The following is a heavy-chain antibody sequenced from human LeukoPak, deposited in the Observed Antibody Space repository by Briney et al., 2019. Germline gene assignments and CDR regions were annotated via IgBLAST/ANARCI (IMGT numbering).Heavy chain of an antibody. D-gene: IGHD3-22*01. J-gene: IGHJ4*02. CDR2: ISGSDAST. Sequence: PGGSLRLSCAASGFTFLSYGMTWVRQAPGKGLEWVSGISGSDASTYYADSVRGRFTISRDHSKNTLYLQMNSLRAEDTAVYYCASYYHGSSAYYPFFQYWGPGPLVTVSS. V-gene: IGHV3-23*01. CDR1: GFTFLSYG. CDR3: ASYYHGSSAYYPFFQY.